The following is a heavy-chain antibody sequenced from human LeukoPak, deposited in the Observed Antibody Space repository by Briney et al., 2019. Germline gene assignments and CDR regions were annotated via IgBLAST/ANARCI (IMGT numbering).Heavy chain of an antibody. V-gene: IGHV3-74*01. D-gene: IGHD6-19*01. CDR1: GFTFSNYW. Sequence: GGSLRLSCAASGFTFSNYWMHWVRQAPGKGLVWVSRINGDGSNTNYADSVKGRFTISRDNAKNTLYLQMNSLRAEDTAVYYCASSARSGWYGTGYYYGMDVWGQGTTVTVSS. CDR2: INGDGSNT. CDR3: ASSARSGWYGTGYYYGMDV. J-gene: IGHJ6*02.